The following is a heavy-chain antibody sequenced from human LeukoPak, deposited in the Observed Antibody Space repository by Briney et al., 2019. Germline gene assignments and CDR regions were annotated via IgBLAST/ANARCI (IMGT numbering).Heavy chain of an antibody. CDR3: ARHGSISARRNWFDP. J-gene: IGHJ5*02. Sequence: RGASLQISCKGLGSGFTSYWFGGWRRRPGKGLEGRGIIYPGDSDTRYSPSFQGQVTISADKSINTAYLQWSSLKASDTAMYYCARHGSISARRNWFDPWGQGTQVTVPS. CDR2: IYPGDSDT. D-gene: IGHD6-6*01. CDR1: GSGFTSYW. V-gene: IGHV5-51*01.